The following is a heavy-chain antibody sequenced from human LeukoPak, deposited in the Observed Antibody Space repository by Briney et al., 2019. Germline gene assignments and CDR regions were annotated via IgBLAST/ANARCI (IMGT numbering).Heavy chain of an antibody. D-gene: IGHD3-10*01. CDR1: GGSFSGYY. V-gene: IGHV4-34*01. J-gene: IGHJ4*02. CDR2: INHSGST. Sequence: SETLSLTCAVYGGSFSGYYWSWIRQPPGKGLEWIGEINHSGSTNYNPSLKSRVTISVDTSKNQFSLKLSSVTAADTAVYYCARHSRLWFGSVKGYFDYWGQGTLVTVSS. CDR3: ARHSRLWFGSVKGYFDY.